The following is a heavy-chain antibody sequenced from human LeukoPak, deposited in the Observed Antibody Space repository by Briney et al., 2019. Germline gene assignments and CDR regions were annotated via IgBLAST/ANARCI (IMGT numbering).Heavy chain of an antibody. Sequence: SETLSLTCTVSGGSISSYYWSWIRQPPGKGLEWIGYIYYSGSTNYNPSLKSRVTISVDTSKDQFSLKLSSVTAADTAVYYCARAVAARRDHYYYYYMDVRGKGTTVTVSS. V-gene: IGHV4-59*01. CDR3: ARAVAARRDHYYYYYMDV. CDR2: IYYSGST. D-gene: IGHD6-6*01. J-gene: IGHJ6*03. CDR1: GGSISSYY.